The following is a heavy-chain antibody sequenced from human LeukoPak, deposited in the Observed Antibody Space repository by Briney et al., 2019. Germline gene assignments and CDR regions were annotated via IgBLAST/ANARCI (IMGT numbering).Heavy chain of an antibody. CDR3: ARVDCSGGSCYFDY. CDR1: GFTFSSYW. D-gene: IGHD2-15*01. V-gene: IGHV3-74*01. CDR2: INRDGSST. J-gene: IGHJ4*02. Sequence: GGSLRLSCAASGFTFSSYWMHWVRQTPGKGLVWVSHINRDGSSTRYVDSVKARFTISRDNDKNTLDLQMSSLRAEDTAVYYCARVDCSGGSCYFDYWGQGTLVTVSS.